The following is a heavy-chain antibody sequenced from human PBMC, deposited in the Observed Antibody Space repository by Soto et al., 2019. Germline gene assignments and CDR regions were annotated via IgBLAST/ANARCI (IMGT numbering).Heavy chain of an antibody. V-gene: IGHV3-30-3*01. CDR2: ISYDGSNK. CDR1: GFTFSSYA. D-gene: IGHD4-17*01. J-gene: IGHJ4*02. CDR3: ARESYGDYAWYYFDY. Sequence: QVQLVESGGGVVQPGRYLRLSCEASGFTFSSYAMHWVRQAPGKGLEWVAVISYDGSNKYYADSVKGRFTISRDNSKNTLYLQMNSLRAEDTAVYYCARESYGDYAWYYFDYWGQGTLVTVSS.